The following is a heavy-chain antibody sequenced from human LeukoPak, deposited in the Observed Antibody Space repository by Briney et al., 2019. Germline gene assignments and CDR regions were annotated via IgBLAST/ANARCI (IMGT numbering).Heavy chain of an antibody. CDR2: INHSGST. Sequence: PSETLSLTCAVYGGSFSGYYGSWIRQPPGKGLEWIGEINHSGSTNYNPSLKSRVTISVDTSKNQFSLKLSSVTAADTAVYYCASTMIVVVTLAPHDYLGQGTLVTVSS. J-gene: IGHJ4*02. D-gene: IGHD3-22*01. CDR1: GGSFSGYY. V-gene: IGHV4-34*01. CDR3: ASTMIVVVTLAPHDY.